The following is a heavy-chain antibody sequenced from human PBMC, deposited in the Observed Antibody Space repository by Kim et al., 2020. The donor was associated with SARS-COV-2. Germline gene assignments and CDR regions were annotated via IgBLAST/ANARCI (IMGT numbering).Heavy chain of an antibody. CDR3: ATRPAHSVVVIAPFDY. J-gene: IGHJ4*02. Sequence: SVKGRCTIARDNSKNTMYLQRNSLRAEDTALYYCATRPAHSVVVIAPFDYWGQGTLVTVSA. V-gene: IGHV3-23*01. D-gene: IGHD2-21*01.